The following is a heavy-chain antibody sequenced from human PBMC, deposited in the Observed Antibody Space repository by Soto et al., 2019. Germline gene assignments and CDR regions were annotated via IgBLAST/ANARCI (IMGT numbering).Heavy chain of an antibody. J-gene: IGHJ6*03. Sequence: GGSLRLSCAASGFTVSSNYMSWVRQAPGKGLEWVSVIYSGGSTYDADSVKGRLTISRHNSKNTMHLPMNSLRDEDTAEYYGARDRAVGYYYYYMDVWGKGTTVTVSS. V-gene: IGHV3-53*04. CDR2: IYSGGST. CDR1: GFTVSSNY. D-gene: IGHD6-19*01. CDR3: ARDRAVGYYYYYMDV.